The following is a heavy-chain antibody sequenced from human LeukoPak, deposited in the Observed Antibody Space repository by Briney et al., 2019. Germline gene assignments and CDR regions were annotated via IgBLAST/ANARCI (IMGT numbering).Heavy chain of an antibody. CDR3: ARATMVRGVMGYDY. V-gene: IGHV3-48*01. D-gene: IGHD3-10*01. Sequence: GGSLRLSCAASEFTFSSYSMNWVRQAPGKGLEWVSYISSSSSTIYYADSVKGRFTISRDNAKNSLYLQMNSLRAEDTAVYYCARATMVRGVMGYDYWGQGTLATVSS. CDR1: EFTFSSYS. J-gene: IGHJ4*02. CDR2: ISSSSSTI.